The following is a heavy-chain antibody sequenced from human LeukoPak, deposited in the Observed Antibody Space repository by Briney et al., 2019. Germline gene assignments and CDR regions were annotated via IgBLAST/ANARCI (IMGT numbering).Heavy chain of an antibody. J-gene: IGHJ3*02. CDR3: ARDSSWYGGVMAFDI. V-gene: IGHV4-38-2*02. CDR1: GYSISSGYY. D-gene: IGHD6-13*01. Sequence: KPSETLSLTCAVSGYSISSGYYWGWIRQPPGKGLEWIGSIYHSGSTYYNPSLKSRVTISVDTSKNQFSLKLSSVTAADTAVYYCARDSSWYGGVMAFDIWGQGTMVTVSS. CDR2: IYHSGST.